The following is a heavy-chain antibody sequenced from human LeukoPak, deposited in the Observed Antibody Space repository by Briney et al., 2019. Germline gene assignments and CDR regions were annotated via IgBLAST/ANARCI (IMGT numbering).Heavy chain of an antibody. J-gene: IGHJ5*02. CDR3: AGIEVVLAAIAWCDP. CDR1: GGTFSSYA. Sequence: SVKVSCKASGGTFSSYAIIWVRQAPGQGLEWMGWIIPIFGTPNYAQMLQGRVTITADASTTTAYMGLSSLRSGDTAVYYCAGIEVVLAAIAWCDPWGEGTLVTVSS. V-gene: IGHV1-69*01. D-gene: IGHD2-2*02. CDR2: IIPIFGTP.